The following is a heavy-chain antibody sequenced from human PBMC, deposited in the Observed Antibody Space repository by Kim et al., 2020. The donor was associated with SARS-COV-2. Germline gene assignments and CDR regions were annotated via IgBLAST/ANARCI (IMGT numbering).Heavy chain of an antibody. J-gene: IGHJ6*03. D-gene: IGHD6-13*01. CDR3: ARDRGIAAHYYYYYYYMDV. V-gene: IGHV3-33*01. Sequence: GGSLRLSCAASGFTFSSYGMHWVRQAPGKGLEWVAVIWYDGSNKHYADSVKGRFTISRDNSKNTLYLQMNSLRAEDTAVYYCARDRGIAAHYYYYYYYMDVWGKGTTVTVSS. CDR1: GFTFSSYG. CDR2: IWYDGSNK.